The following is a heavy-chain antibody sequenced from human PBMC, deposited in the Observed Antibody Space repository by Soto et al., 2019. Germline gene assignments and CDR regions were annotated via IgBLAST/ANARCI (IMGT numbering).Heavy chain of an antibody. CDR3: ANRLVAASYYYYYGMDV. CDR1: VGGLSVYA. J-gene: IGHJ6*02. Sequence: GASLNGSWKASVGGLSVYAISWLRQTPGQGLEWMGGIIPIFGTANYAQKFQGRVTITADESTSTAYMELSSLRSEDTAVYYCANRLVAASYYYYYGMDVWGQGTTVTVSS. CDR2: IIPIFGTA. V-gene: IGHV1-69*13. D-gene: IGHD2-15*01.